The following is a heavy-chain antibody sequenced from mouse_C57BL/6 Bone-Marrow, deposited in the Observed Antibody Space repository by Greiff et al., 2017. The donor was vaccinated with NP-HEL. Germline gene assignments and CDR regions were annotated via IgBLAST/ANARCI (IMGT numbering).Heavy chain of an antibody. J-gene: IGHJ2*01. Sequence: VQLQQSGPELVKPGASVKISCKASGYTFTDYYMNWVKQSHGKSLEWIGDINPNNGGTSYNQKFKGKATLTVDKSSSTAYMELRSLTSEDSAVYYCARYYGNYVDYWGQGTTLTVSS. V-gene: IGHV1-26*01. D-gene: IGHD2-1*01. CDR2: INPNNGGT. CDR3: ARYYGNYVDY. CDR1: GYTFTDYY.